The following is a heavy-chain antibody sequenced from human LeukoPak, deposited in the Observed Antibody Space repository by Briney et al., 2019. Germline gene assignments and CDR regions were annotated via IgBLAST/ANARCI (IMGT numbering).Heavy chain of an antibody. V-gene: IGHV4-61*02. CDR2: IYTSGST. J-gene: IGHJ4*02. CDR1: GGSISSGSYY. CDR3: AKVLAVLWWYYFDY. D-gene: IGHD2-21*01. Sequence: SETLSLTCTVSGGSISSGSYYWSWIRQPAGKGLEWIGRIYTSGSTNYNPSLKSRVTISVDTSKNQFSLKLSSVTAADTAVYYCAKVLAVLWWYYFDYWGQGTLVTVSS.